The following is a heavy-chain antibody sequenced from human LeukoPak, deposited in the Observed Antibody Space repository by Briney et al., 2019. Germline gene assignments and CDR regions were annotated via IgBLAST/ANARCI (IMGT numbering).Heavy chain of an antibody. CDR2: IYTSGST. J-gene: IGHJ5*02. Sequence: KPSETLSLTCTVSGGSISSYYWSWIRQPAGKGLEWIGRIYTSGSTNYNPSLKSRVTMSVDTSKNQFSLKLSSVTAADTAVYYCARTVAVAGTGGLAGNLGARASRGVFDPWGQGTLVTVSS. CDR3: ARTVAVAGTGGLAGNLGARASRGVFDP. D-gene: IGHD6-19*01. V-gene: IGHV4-4*07. CDR1: GGSISSYY.